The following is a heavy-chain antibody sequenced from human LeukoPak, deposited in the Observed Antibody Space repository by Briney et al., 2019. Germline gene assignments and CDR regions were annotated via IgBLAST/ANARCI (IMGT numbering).Heavy chain of an antibody. Sequence: SETLSLTCTVSGGSISSGPYYWGWIRQPPGKGLEWIGSIYYSGSTHYNPSLQSRVTISVDTSKNQFSLKLSSVTAADTAVYYCARHDYSNNWFGPWGQGTLVTVSS. CDR2: IYYSGST. J-gene: IGHJ5*02. V-gene: IGHV4-39*01. D-gene: IGHD4-11*01. CDR1: GGSISSGPYY. CDR3: ARHDYSNNWFGP.